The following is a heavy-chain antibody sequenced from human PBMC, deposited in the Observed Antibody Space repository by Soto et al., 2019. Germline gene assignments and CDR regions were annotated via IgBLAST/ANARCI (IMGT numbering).Heavy chain of an antibody. CDR1: GFTFRNYG. J-gene: IGHJ4*02. D-gene: IGHD3-16*01. CDR2: IWYDGSEK. V-gene: IGHV3-33*01. CDR3: ASGFMAWYFDY. Sequence: QAQLVESGGGVVQPGRSLRLSCAASGFTFRNYGMHWVRQAPGKGLQWVAIIWYDGSEKYYADSVKGRFTISRDNSKNTLDLQMNSLRAEDTAVYYCASGFMAWYFDYWGQGAQVTVSS.